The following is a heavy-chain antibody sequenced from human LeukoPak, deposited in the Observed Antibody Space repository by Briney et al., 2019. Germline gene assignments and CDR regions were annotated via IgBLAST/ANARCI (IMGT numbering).Heavy chain of an antibody. D-gene: IGHD3-16*01. V-gene: IGHV4-59*01. CDR1: GGSISSYY. CDR3: ARGGMGADYYYYYGMDV. CDR2: IYYSGST. J-gene: IGHJ6*02. Sequence: PSETLSLTCTVSGGSISSYYWSWIRQPPGKGLEWIGYIYYSGSTNYNPSLKSRVTISVDTSKNQFSLKLSSVTAADTAVYYCARGGMGADYYYYYGMDVWGQGTTVTVSS.